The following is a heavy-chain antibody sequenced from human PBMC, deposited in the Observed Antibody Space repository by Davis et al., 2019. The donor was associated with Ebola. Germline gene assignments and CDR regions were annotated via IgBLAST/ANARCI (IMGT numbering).Heavy chain of an antibody. D-gene: IGHD6-13*01. CDR3: ARIYNLIAAAGTLAFDI. J-gene: IGHJ3*02. CDR1: GFTFSSYA. V-gene: IGHV3-30-3*01. CDR2: ISYDGSNK. Sequence: PGGSLRLSCAASGFTFSSYAMHWVRQAPGKGLEWVAVISYDGSNKYYADSVKGRFTISRDNSKNTLYLQMNSLRAEDTAVYYCARIYNLIAAAGTLAFDIWGQGTMVTVSS.